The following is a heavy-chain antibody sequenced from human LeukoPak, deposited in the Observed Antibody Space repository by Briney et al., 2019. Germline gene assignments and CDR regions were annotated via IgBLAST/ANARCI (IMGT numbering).Heavy chain of an antibody. Sequence: SETLSLTCTVSGGSISSYYWSWIRQPAGKGLEWIGRIYTSGSTNYNPSLKSRVTISVDKSKNQFSLKLSSVTAADTAVYYCARDVAGALSSGWYPNWFDPWGQGTLVTISS. CDR3: ARDVAGALSSGWYPNWFDP. J-gene: IGHJ5*02. CDR1: GGSISSYY. D-gene: IGHD6-19*01. V-gene: IGHV4-4*07. CDR2: IYTSGST.